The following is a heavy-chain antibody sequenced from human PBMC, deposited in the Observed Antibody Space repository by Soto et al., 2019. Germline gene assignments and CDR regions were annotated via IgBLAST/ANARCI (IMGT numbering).Heavy chain of an antibody. CDR3: XRGLSSLLRYFDWSDY. D-gene: IGHD3-9*01. V-gene: IGHV3-7*05. CDR2: IKQDGSEK. J-gene: IGHJ4*02. Sequence: EVQLVESGGGLVQPGGSLRLSCAASGFTFSSYWMSWVRQAPGKGLEWVANIKQDGSEKYYVDSVKGRFTISRDNAKNSLXLQMNSLXAXDXAVXXXXRGLSSLLRYFDWSDYWGQGTLVTVSS. CDR1: GFTFSSYW.